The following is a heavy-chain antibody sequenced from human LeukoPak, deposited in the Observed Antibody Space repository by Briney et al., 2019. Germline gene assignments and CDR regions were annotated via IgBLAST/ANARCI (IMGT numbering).Heavy chain of an antibody. V-gene: IGHV4-39*01. CDR2: AHYSGRT. Sequence: SETLSLTCTVSGGSLSSSTSHWGWIRQPPGKGLEWIGTAHYSGRTYYNPSLESRVTISVDTSKNQFSLRLTSVTAADTTVYYCARGSPRADYWGQGTLVTVSS. J-gene: IGHJ4*02. CDR1: GGSLSSSTSH. CDR3: ARGSPRADY.